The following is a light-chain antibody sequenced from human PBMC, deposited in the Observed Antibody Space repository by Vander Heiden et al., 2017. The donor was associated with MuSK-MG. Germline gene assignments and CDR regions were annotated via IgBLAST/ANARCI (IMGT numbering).Light chain of an antibody. CDR1: SSDVGSYNL. CDR2: EVS. J-gene: IGLJ2*01. CDR3: CSYGGSSTEVV. V-gene: IGLV2-23*02. Sequence: QSALPQPASVSGSPGQSITISCIGTSSDVGSYNLVSWFQQHPGKAPKLMIYEVSKRPSGVSNRFSGSKSGNMASLKTSGLQAEDEADYYCCSYGGSSTEVVFGGGTKLTVL.